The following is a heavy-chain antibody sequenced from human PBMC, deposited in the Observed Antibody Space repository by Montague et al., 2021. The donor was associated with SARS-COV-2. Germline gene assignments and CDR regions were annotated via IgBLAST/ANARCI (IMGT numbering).Heavy chain of an antibody. CDR3: ARGVSGSASGSWVPVALFDFYHYMDV. CDR2: INNSGST. J-gene: IGHJ6*03. Sequence: SETLSLTCAVYGGSFSGYYWTWIRRRPGKGLEWMGEINNSGSTSYSPYFKGRVTISVDTSKNQFAVKLTSLTAADTGVYYCARGVSGSASGSWVPVALFDFYHYMDVWSKGTTVTVS. D-gene: IGHD6-13*01. V-gene: IGHV4-34*01. CDR1: GGSFSGYY.